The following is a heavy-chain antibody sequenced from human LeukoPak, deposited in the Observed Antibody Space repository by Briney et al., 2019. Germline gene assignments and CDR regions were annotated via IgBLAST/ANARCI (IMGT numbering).Heavy chain of an antibody. CDR1: GGSISSSNW. V-gene: IGHV4-4*02. J-gene: IGHJ4*02. CDR3: ARDAGRAAGSFDY. Sequence: PSGTLSLTCDVSGGSISSSNWWSWVRQPPGKGLEWIGEIYHSGSTNYNPSLKSRVTISVDKSKNQFSLKLSSVTAADTAVYYCARDAGRAAGSFDYWGQGTLVTVSS. CDR2: IYHSGST. D-gene: IGHD6-13*01.